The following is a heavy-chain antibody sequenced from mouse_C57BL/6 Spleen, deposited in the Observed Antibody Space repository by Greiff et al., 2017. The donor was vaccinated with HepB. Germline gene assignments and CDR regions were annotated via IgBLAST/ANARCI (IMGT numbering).Heavy chain of an antibody. Sequence: EVQLQQSGPELVKPGASVKISCKASGYTFTDYYMNWVKQSHGKSLEWIGDINPNNGGTSYNQKFKGKATLTVDKSSSTAYMELRSLTSEDSAVYYCASGDYGNRMDYWGQGTSVTVSS. CDR2: INPNNGGT. J-gene: IGHJ4*01. CDR3: ASGDYGNRMDY. D-gene: IGHD2-1*01. CDR1: GYTFTDYY. V-gene: IGHV1-26*01.